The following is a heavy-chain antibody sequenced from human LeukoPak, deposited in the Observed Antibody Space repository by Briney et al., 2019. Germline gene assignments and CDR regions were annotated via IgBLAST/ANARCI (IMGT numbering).Heavy chain of an antibody. CDR1: GFTFNSYA. CDR2: MAHDGSNI. V-gene: IGHV3-30-3*01. J-gene: IGHJ4*02. Sequence: SGVSLRLSCAASGFTFNSYAMHWVRQGPGKGLEWVAVMAHDGSNIYYAGSVQGRFTISRDDSKDTLYLQMNSLRLEDTAVYYCARASDRMYDEFWEGYFSSFDFWGQGTPVTVSS. D-gene: IGHD3-3*01. CDR3: ARASDRMYDEFWEGYFSSFDF.